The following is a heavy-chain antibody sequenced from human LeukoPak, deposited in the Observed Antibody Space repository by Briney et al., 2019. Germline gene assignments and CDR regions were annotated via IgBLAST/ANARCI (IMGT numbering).Heavy chain of an antibody. CDR2: IYHSGST. Sequence: SETLSLTCAVSGGSISSGGYSWSWIRQPPGKGLEWIGYIYHSGSTYYNPSLKSRVTISVDTSKNQFSLKLSSVTAADTAVYYCARGKYSSSWYPYYYYGMDVWGQGTTVTVSS. CDR1: GGSISSGGYS. CDR3: ARGKYSSSWYPYYYYGMDV. J-gene: IGHJ6*02. V-gene: IGHV4-30-2*01. D-gene: IGHD6-13*01.